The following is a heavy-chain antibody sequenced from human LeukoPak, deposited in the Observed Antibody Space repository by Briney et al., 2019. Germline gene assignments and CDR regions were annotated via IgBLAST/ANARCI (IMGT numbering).Heavy chain of an antibody. Sequence: GGSLRLSCAASGFTLSSYWMHWVRQTPGKGPVWVSRINSDGSSTSYADSVKGRFTISRDNAKNTLYLQMNSLRAEDTAVYYCARGSSGYSFDYWGQGTLVTVSS. CDR1: GFTLSSYW. V-gene: IGHV3-74*01. CDR2: INSDGSST. J-gene: IGHJ4*02. D-gene: IGHD3-22*01. CDR3: ARGSSGYSFDY.